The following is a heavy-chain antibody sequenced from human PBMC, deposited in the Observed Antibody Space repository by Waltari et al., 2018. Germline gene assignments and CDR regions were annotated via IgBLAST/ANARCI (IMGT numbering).Heavy chain of an antibody. CDR2: IYYSGST. J-gene: IGHJ2*01. D-gene: IGHD6-13*01. Sequence: QLQLQESGPGLVKPSETLSLTCTVSGGSISSSSYYWGWTRQPPGKGLEWIGSIYYSGSTYYNPSLKSRVTLSVDTSKNQFSLKLSSVTAADTAVYYCARDPDSSSRTYWYFDLWGRGTLVTVPS. CDR3: ARDPDSSSRTYWYFDL. V-gene: IGHV4-39*07. CDR1: GGSISSSSYY.